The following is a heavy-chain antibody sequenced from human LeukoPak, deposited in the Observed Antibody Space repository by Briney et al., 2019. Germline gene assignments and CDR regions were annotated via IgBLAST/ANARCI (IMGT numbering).Heavy chain of an antibody. D-gene: IGHD1-26*01. J-gene: IGHJ3*02. CDR1: GYTFTSYY. Sequence: GASVTVSCTASGYTFTSYYMHWVRQAPGQGLEWMGIINPSGGSTSYAQKLQGRVTMTRDTSTSTVYMELSSLRSEDTAVYYCARDKVPWELGATDAFDIWGQGTMVTVSS. CDR3: ARDKVPWELGATDAFDI. CDR2: INPSGGST. V-gene: IGHV1-46*01.